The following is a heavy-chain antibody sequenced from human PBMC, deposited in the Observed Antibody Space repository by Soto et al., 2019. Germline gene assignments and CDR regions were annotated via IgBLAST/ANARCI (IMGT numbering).Heavy chain of an antibody. D-gene: IGHD1-7*01. CDR1: GFTFSSYW. V-gene: IGHV3-23*01. CDR3: AKYSELPYEAYLQQ. CDR2: ISPNGGKT. Sequence: GGSLRLSCAASGFTFSSYWMSWVRQAPGKGLEWVSTISPNGGKTFYADSVRGRFTISRDNSKSALYLQMNNLRAEDTAIYYCAKYSELPYEAYLQQWGQGTLVTV. J-gene: IGHJ1*01.